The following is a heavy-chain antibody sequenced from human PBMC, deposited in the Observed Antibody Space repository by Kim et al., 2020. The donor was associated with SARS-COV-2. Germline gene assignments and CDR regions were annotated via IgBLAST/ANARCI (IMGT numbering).Heavy chain of an antibody. V-gene: IGHV6-1*01. D-gene: IGHD3-22*01. CDR3: ARDTYYYDSSQNYYYYYGMDV. CDR1: GDSVSSNSAA. Sequence: SQTLSLTCAISGDSVSSNSAAWNWIRQSPSRGLEWLGRTYYRSKWYNDYAVSVKSRITINPDTSKNQFSLQLNSVTPEDTAVYYCARDTYYYDSSQNYYYYYGMDVWGQGTTVTVSS. J-gene: IGHJ6*02. CDR2: TYYRSKWYN.